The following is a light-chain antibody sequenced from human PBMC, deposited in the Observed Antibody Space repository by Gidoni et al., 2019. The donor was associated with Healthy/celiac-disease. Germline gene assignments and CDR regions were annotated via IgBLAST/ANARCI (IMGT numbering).Light chain of an antibody. CDR1: QSISSW. CDR2: DAS. J-gene: IGKJ4*01. CDR3: QQYNTYSPTLT. Sequence: DIQMTQTPSTLSASVGDRVTITCRASQSISSWLAWYQQKPGKVPNLLIYDASSLERGVPSRFSGSGSGTEFTLTISSLQPDDFATYFCQQYNTYSPTLTFGGGTKVEVK. V-gene: IGKV1-5*01.